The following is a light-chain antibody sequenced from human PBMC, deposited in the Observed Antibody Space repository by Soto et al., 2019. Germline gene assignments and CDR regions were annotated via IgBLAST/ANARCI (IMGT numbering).Light chain of an antibody. CDR3: QQYNSYPWT. V-gene: IGKV1-5*01. CDR2: DAS. J-gene: IGKJ1*01. CDR1: QSVSSW. Sequence: DIQMTQSPSTLSASVGDRVTITGRASQSVSSWLAWYQQKAGKAPKLLIYDASNLESGVPSRFSGSGSGTEFTLTISSLQPDDFATYYCQQYNSYPWTFGQGTKVDIK.